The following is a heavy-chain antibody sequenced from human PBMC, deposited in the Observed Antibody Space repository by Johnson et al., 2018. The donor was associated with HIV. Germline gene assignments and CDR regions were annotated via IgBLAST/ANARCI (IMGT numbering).Heavy chain of an antibody. CDR1: GFIFDDFG. CDR3: ARVHSGGAFDI. V-gene: IGHV3-66*01. CDR2: IYSGGST. Sequence: VQLVESGGGVVRPGESLRLSCAASGFIFDDFGMNWVRQAPGKGLEWVSVIYSGGSTYYADSVKGRFTISRDNSKNTLYLQMNSLRAEDTAVYYCARVHSGGAFDIWGQGTMVTVSS. J-gene: IGHJ3*02.